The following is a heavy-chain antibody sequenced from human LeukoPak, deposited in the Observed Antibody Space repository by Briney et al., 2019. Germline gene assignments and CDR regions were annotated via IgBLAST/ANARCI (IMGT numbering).Heavy chain of an antibody. CDR3: ARDFYGGNSEFYYGMDV. Sequence: ASVKVSCKASGGTFSSYAINWVRQAPGQGLEWMGGIIPIFGTANYAQKFQGRVTITADESTSTAYMELSSLRSEDTAVYYCARDFYGGNSEFYYGMDVWGQGTTVTVSS. V-gene: IGHV1-69*13. CDR2: IIPIFGTA. D-gene: IGHD4-23*01. J-gene: IGHJ6*02. CDR1: GGTFSSYA.